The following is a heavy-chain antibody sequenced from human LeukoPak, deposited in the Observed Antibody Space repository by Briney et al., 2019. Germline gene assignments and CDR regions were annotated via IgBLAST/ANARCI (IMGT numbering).Heavy chain of an antibody. Sequence: GSLRLSCAASGFTFSTYDMHWVRQAPGKGLEWVSSISSSSSYIYYADSLKGRFTISRDNAKNSLYLQMNSLRAEDTAVYYCARQTYFFDYWGQGTLVTVSS. V-gene: IGHV3-21*01. CDR2: ISSSSSYI. D-gene: IGHD3-10*01. J-gene: IGHJ4*02. CDR1: GFTFSTYD. CDR3: ARQTYFFDY.